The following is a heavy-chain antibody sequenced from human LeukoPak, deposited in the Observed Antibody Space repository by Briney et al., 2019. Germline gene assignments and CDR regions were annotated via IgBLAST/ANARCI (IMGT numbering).Heavy chain of an antibody. CDR3: ARDSTWRLDY. V-gene: IGHV3-7*03. D-gene: IGHD5-12*01. J-gene: IGHJ4*02. Sequence: GGSLRLSCTAPGFTLSSHWMTWVRQPPGKGLEWVANIKEDGGVKYYVDSVKGRFTISRDNTKNALYLEMNSLRADDTALYFCARDSTWRLDYWGQGTLITVSS. CDR1: GFTLSSHW. CDR2: IKEDGGVK.